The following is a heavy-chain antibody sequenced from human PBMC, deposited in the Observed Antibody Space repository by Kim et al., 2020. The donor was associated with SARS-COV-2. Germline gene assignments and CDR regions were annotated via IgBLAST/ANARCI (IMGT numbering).Heavy chain of an antibody. CDR3: ARDKSPGSGSPSIFDY. J-gene: IGHJ4*02. D-gene: IGHD1-26*01. Sequence: KFQGRVQITADESTSTAYMERSSLRSEDTAVYYCARDKSPGSGSPSIFDYWGQGTLVTVSS. V-gene: IGHV1-69*01.